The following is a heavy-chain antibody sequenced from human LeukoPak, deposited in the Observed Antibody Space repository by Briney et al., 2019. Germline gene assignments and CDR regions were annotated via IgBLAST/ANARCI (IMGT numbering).Heavy chain of an antibody. Sequence: GESLKISCKGSGYSFTNYWIGWVRQMPGKGLEWMGIIYPGDSDTRYSPSFQGQVTISADKSISTAYLQWSSLKASDTAMYYCARLVGSEATSIRAYAFDIWGQGTMGTVSS. D-gene: IGHD2-21*02. J-gene: IGHJ3*02. CDR2: IYPGDSDT. CDR3: ARLVGSEATSIRAYAFDI. CDR1: GYSFTNYW. V-gene: IGHV5-51*01.